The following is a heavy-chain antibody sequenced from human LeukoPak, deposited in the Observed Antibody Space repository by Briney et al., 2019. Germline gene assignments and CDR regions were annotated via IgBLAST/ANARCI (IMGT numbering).Heavy chain of an antibody. J-gene: IGHJ4*02. V-gene: IGHV4-61*01. D-gene: IGHD3-9*01. CDR1: GGSVSSGSYY. CDR2: IYYSGST. Sequence: SETLSLTCTVSGGSVSSGSYYWSWIRQPPGKGLEWIGYIYYSGSTNYNPSLKSRVTISVDTSKNQFSLKLSSVTAADTAVYYCARGEGYDILTGYYSDSSGYFAYWGQGTLVTVSS. CDR3: ARGEGYDILTGYYSDSSGYFAY.